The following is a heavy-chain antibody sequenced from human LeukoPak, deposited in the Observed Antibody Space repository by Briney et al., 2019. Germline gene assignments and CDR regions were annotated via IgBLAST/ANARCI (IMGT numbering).Heavy chain of an antibody. CDR2: WRYDGSP. J-gene: IGHJ4*02. D-gene: IGHD6-19*01. V-gene: IGHV4-59*08. CDR3: VVTQKWLAFDY. CDR1: GGSISSYY. Sequence: SETLSLTCTVSGGSISSYYWSWIRQPAGKGLEWIANWRYDGSPNYTPSLESRATISLDTSKNQFSLRLTSVTAADTAVYYCVVTQKWLAFDYWGQGILVTVSS.